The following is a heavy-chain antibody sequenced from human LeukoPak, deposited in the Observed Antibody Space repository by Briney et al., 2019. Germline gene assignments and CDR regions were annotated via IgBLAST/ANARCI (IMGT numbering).Heavy chain of an antibody. Sequence: PGGSLRLSCTGSGFTFRNYAMSRVRQAPGKGLEWVSAITYSGGDTFHADSVKGRFSISRDNSKNTLYLKMNSLRAEDTAVYYCVKGSAEARPYYFDYWGQGTLVTVSS. CDR2: ITYSGGDT. J-gene: IGHJ4*02. CDR3: VKGSAEARPYYFDY. D-gene: IGHD2-21*01. V-gene: IGHV3-23*01. CDR1: GFTFRNYA.